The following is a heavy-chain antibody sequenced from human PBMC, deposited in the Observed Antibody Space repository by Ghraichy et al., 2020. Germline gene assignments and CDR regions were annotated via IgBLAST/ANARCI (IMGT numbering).Heavy chain of an antibody. CDR3: ARHSDCSGGLCNNHPDLDV. CDR2: IDHSGHKT. D-gene: IGHD2-8*02. V-gene: IGHV3-11*01. CDR1: RFTFSDHS. J-gene: IGHJ6*02. Sequence: GGSLRLSCAASRFTFSDHSMSWIRQAPGKGPEWVGHIDHSGHKTYYADSLKGRFTISRDNAKKSLFLQMNSLTDADTAVYYCARHSDCSGGLCNNHPDLDVWGQGTTVTVSS.